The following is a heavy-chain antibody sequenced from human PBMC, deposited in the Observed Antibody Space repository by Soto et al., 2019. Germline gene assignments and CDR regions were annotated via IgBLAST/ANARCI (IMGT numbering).Heavy chain of an antibody. CDR1: GFTFSSYG. CDR3: AKDTSIAAAGTSIAAGY. J-gene: IGHJ4*02. D-gene: IGHD6-13*01. Sequence: GSLRLSCAASGFTFSSYGMHWVRQAPGKGLEWVAVISYDGGNKYYADSVKGRFTISRDNSKNTLYLQMNSLRAEDTAVYYCAKDTSIAAAGTSIAAGYWGQGTLVTVSS. CDR2: ISYDGGNK. V-gene: IGHV3-30*18.